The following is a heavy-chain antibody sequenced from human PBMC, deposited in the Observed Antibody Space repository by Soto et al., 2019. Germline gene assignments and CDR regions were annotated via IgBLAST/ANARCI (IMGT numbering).Heavy chain of an antibody. V-gene: IGHV4-30-2*01. Sequence: QLQLQESGSGLVKPSQTLSLTCAVSGGSISSGGYSWSWIRQPPGKGLEWIGYTYDSGTTYYNPSLKCRVTISVDRSKNQFSLKLSSVTAADTAVYYCARAHYGDYGYGMDVWGQGTTVTVSS. J-gene: IGHJ6*02. CDR1: GGSISSGGYS. D-gene: IGHD4-17*01. CDR3: ARAHYGDYGYGMDV. CDR2: TYDSGTT.